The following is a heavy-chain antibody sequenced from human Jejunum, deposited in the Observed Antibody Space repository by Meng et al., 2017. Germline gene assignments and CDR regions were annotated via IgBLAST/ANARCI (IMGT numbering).Heavy chain of an antibody. J-gene: IGHJ4*02. CDR1: GYSFASYD. D-gene: IGHD3-22*01. CDR2: ISVYNDKT. CDR3: ARFVSSGYSEAWAY. V-gene: IGHV1-18*01. Sequence: VTRVQAGAGVKEPGASVKVSCKASGYSFASYDLSWVRQAPGQGLEWMGRISVYNDKTNYAYKFEGRVTMTTDTSTTTAYMELRNLRSDDTAAYYCARFVSSGYSEAWAYWGQGTLVTVSS.